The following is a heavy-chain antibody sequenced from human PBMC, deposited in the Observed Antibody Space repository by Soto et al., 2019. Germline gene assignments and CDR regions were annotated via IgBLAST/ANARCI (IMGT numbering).Heavy chain of an antibody. V-gene: IGHV1-8*01. Sequence: ASVKVSCKASGYTFTSYDINWVRQATGQGLEWMGWMNPNSGNTGYAQKFQGRVTMTRNTSISTAYMELSSLRSEDTAVYYCARAVGGLSRPRLAFDIWGQGTMVTVSS. CDR1: GYTFTSYD. CDR3: ARAVGGLSRPRLAFDI. J-gene: IGHJ3*02. CDR2: MNPNSGNT.